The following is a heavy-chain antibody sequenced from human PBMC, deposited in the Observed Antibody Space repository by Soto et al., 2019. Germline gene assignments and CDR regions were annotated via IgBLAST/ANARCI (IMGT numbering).Heavy chain of an antibody. CDR1: GGSISSYY. Sequence: QVQLQESGPGLVKPSETLSLTCTVSGGSISSYYWSWIRQPPGKGLEWIGYIYYSGSTNYNPSLKSRVTISVDTSKNQFSLKLSSVTAADTAVYDCARERLGVATIVWGQGTLVTVSS. CDR3: ARERLGVATIV. V-gene: IGHV4-59*01. J-gene: IGHJ4*02. D-gene: IGHD5-12*01. CDR2: IYYSGST.